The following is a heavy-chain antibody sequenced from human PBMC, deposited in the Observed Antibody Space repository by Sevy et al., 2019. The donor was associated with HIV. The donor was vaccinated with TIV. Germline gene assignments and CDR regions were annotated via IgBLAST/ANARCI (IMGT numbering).Heavy chain of an antibody. Sequence: GGSLRLSCVASGFAFSNYYAMHWVRQAPGKRLEWVALISYDGSDKYYADSVKGRFTISRDNFKNTLFLQMNSLTTEDTAVYYCARPRANYVDHYFFYAMDVWGQGTTVTVSS. J-gene: IGHJ6*02. CDR1: GFAFSNYYA. CDR2: ISYDGSDK. V-gene: IGHV3-30-3*01. CDR3: ARPRANYVDHYFFYAMDV. D-gene: IGHD4-17*01.